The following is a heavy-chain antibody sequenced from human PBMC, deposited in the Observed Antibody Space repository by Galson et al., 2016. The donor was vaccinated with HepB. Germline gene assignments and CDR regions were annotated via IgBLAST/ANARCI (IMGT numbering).Heavy chain of an antibody. J-gene: IGHJ4*02. CDR1: GYSFTSYN. CDR2: VSGTGGGT. CDR3: ARVGYLAYDYND. Sequence: SVKVSCKASGYSFTSYNIHGVRQAPGPGLEWMALVSGTGGGTYYAQKFQGRVTITRDTSTSTVYMELSGLTSDDRDDYYCARVGYLAYDYNDWGQGTPVTVS. D-gene: IGHD3-16*01. V-gene: IGHV1-46*01.